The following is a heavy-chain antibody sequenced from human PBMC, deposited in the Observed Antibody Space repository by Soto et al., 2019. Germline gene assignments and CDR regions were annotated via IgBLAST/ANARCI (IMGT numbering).Heavy chain of an antibody. V-gene: IGHV1-69*02. CDR2: IIPILGIA. Sequence: QVQLVQSGAEVKKPGSSVKVSCKASGGTFSSYTISWVRQAPGQGLEWMGRIIPILGIANYAQKFQGRVTITADKSTGTAYMELSSLRSEDTAVYYCASTWAGAGYYYGMDVWGQGTTVTVSS. CDR3: ASTWAGAGYYYGMDV. D-gene: IGHD6-13*01. J-gene: IGHJ6*02. CDR1: GGTFSSYT.